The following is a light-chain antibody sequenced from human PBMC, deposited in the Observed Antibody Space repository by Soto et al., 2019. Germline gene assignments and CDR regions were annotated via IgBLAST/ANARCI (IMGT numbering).Light chain of an antibody. Sequence: EIVMTQSPATLSVSPGKRATLFCRASQSISINLAWYQQKPGQAPRLVIHGASTRATGIPARFSGSGSGTEFSLTITSLQSEDFAVYYCQQYNDWPPGTFGQGTKVETK. J-gene: IGKJ1*01. CDR2: GAS. V-gene: IGKV3-15*01. CDR1: QSISIN. CDR3: QQYNDWPPGT.